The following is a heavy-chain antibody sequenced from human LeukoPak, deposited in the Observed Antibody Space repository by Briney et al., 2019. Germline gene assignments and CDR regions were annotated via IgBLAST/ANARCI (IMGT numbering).Heavy chain of an antibody. J-gene: IGHJ5*02. CDR2: IYTSGST. CDR1: GGSISSYY. V-gene: IGHV4-4*07. D-gene: IGHD2-15*01. CDR3: ARDLLGYCSGGSCYSGWFDP. Sequence: SETLSLTCTVSGGSISSYYWSWIRQPAGKGLEWMGRIYTSGSTNYNPSLKSRVTMSVDTSKKQFSLKLSSVTAADTAVYYCARDLLGYCSGGSCYSGWFDPWGQGTLVTVSS.